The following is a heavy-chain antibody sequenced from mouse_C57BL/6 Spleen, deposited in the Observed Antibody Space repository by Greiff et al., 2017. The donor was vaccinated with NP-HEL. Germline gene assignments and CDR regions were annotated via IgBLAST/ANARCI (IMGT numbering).Heavy chain of an antibody. Sequence: VQLQQSGAELVRPGTSVKLSCKASGYTFTSYWMHWVKQRPGQGLEWIGVIDPSDSYTNYNQKFKGKATLTVDTSSSTAYMQLSSLTSEDSAVYDCASENYDGSSPWFAYWGQGTLVTVSA. J-gene: IGHJ3*01. D-gene: IGHD1-1*01. V-gene: IGHV1-59*01. CDR3: ASENYDGSSPWFAY. CDR1: GYTFTSYW. CDR2: IDPSDSYT.